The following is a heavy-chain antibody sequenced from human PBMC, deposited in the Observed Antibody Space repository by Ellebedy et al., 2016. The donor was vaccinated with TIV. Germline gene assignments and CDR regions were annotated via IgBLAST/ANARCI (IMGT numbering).Heavy chain of an antibody. CDR3: ARDQLRCGGDCYSLPRYYFDY. J-gene: IGHJ4*02. Sequence: GESLKISCAASGFTFSSYGMHWVRQAPGKGLEWVAVISYDGSNKYYADSVKGRFTISRDNSKNTLYLQMNSLRAEDTAVYYCARDQLRCGGDCYSLPRYYFDYWGQGTLVTVSS. CDR1: GFTFSSYG. D-gene: IGHD2-21*02. V-gene: IGHV3-30*03. CDR2: ISYDGSNK.